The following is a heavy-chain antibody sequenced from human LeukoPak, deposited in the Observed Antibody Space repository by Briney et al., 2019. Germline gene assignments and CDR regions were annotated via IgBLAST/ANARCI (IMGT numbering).Heavy chain of an antibody. Sequence: SETLSLTCTVSGGSISSSSYYWGWIRQPPGKGLEWIGSIYYSGSTYYNPSLKSRVTISVDTSKNQFSLKLSSVTAADTAVYYCARRVGRYSSSFDYWGQGTLVTVSS. D-gene: IGHD5-18*01. CDR3: ARRVGRYSSSFDY. V-gene: IGHV4-39*07. J-gene: IGHJ4*02. CDR2: IYYSGST. CDR1: GGSISSSSYY.